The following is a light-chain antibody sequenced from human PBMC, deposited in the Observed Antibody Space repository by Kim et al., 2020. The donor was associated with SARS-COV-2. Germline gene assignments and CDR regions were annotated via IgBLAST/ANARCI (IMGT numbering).Light chain of an antibody. V-gene: IGLV2-14*03. CDR2: DVS. Sequence: GQSITSSCTGTSSGVGGYNYVSWYQQHQDKAPKLRIYDVSNRPSGVSNRFSGSKSGSTASLTISGLQTEDEADYYCSSYTTSTTLVFGTGTKVTVL. CDR1: SSGVGGYNY. CDR3: SSYTTSTTLV. J-gene: IGLJ1*01.